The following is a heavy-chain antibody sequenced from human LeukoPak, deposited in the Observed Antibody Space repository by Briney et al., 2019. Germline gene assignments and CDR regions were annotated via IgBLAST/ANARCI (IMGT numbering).Heavy chain of an antibody. CDR2: ISSRNTYI. V-gene: IGHV3-21*01. CDR1: GFTFSSSN. Sequence: PGGSLRLSCAASGFTFSSSNMHWVRQAPGKGLEWVSSISSRNTYIYYADSVKGRFTISRDNAKNSLYLQMSSLRAEDMAVYYCARELSGDLDYWGQGTLVTVSS. CDR3: ARELSGDLDY. J-gene: IGHJ4*02. D-gene: IGHD3-3*01.